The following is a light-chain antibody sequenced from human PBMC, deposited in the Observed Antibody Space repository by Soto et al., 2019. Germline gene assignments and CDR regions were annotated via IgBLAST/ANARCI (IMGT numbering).Light chain of an antibody. CDR2: EDN. Sequence: NFMLTQPHSVSESPGKTVTFSCTGSSGSIDSNCVQWYQQRPGSAPTTVIYEDNQRPSGVPDRFSGSIDSSSNSASLTISGLKTEDEADYYCQSYDNNNQVFGGGTKLTVL. J-gene: IGLJ3*02. CDR3: QSYDNNNQV. V-gene: IGLV6-57*02. CDR1: SGSIDSNC.